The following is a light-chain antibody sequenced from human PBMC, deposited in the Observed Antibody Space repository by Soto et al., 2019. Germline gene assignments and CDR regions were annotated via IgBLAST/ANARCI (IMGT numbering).Light chain of an antibody. CDR2: DAS. CDR1: KAIKNY. CDR3: QQYDSLPFT. J-gene: IGKJ2*01. Sequence: DIQMTQSPSSLSASVGDRVTITCQASKAIKNYLNWYQQKPGKAPKLLIYDASNLETGVPSRFSGSGSGADFAFTISSLHPEDIATYYCQQYDSLPFTFGQGTKLEIK. V-gene: IGKV1-33*01.